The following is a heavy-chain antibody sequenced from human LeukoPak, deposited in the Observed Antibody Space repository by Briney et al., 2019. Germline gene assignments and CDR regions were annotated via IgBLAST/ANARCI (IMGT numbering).Heavy chain of an antibody. V-gene: IGHV1-2*02. CDR2: INPNSGGT. D-gene: IGHD3-10*01. J-gene: IGHJ3*02. CDR1: GYTFTGYY. CDR3: ARVPGTMVRGIIVAAFDI. Sequence: ASVKVSCKASGYTFTGYYMHWVRQAPGQGLEWMAWINPNSGGTNYAQEFQGRVTMTRDTSISTAYMELSRLRSDDTAVYYCARVPGTMVRGIIVAAFDIWGQGTMVTVSS.